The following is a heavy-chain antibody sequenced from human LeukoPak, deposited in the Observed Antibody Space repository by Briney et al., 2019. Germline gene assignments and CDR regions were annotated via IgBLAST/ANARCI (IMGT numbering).Heavy chain of an antibody. CDR1: GGSISSYY. J-gene: IGHJ4*02. V-gene: IGHV4-59*08. CDR3: ARPQFGTGYYHEVDY. D-gene: IGHD3-9*01. CDR2: IFYSGST. Sequence: SETLSLTCTVSGGSISSYYWSWIRQPPGKGLEWIGYIFYSGSTNYNPSLKSRVTLSVDTSKNQFSLKLISVTAADTAVYYCARPQFGTGYYHEVDYWGQGTRVTVSS.